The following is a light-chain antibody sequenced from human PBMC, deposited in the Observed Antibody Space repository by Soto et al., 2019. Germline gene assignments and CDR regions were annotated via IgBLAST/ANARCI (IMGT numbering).Light chain of an antibody. J-gene: IGKJ4*01. V-gene: IGKV3-15*01. CDR2: GAS. Sequence: EIVMTQSPATLSVAPGERVTLSCRASQGVSRKLAWYQHKSGQAPRLLISGASTGATGIPARFSGSGSGTEFTLTISSLQSEDCAIYYCQQYYTWPIPFGGGTNV. CDR3: QQYYTWPIP. CDR1: QGVSRK.